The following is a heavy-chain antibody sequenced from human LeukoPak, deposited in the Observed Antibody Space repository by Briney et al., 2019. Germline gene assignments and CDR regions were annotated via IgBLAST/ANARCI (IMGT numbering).Heavy chain of an antibody. V-gene: IGHV3-7*01. Sequence: GGSLRLSCAASRFTISSYWMSWVRQAPGKGLEWVANIKQDGSEKYYVDSVKGRFTISRDNAKNSLYLQMNSLRAEDTAVYYCARDRRNYYDSSGYYDYWGQGTLVTVSS. CDR3: ARDRRNYYDSSGYYDY. CDR2: IKQDGSEK. J-gene: IGHJ4*02. D-gene: IGHD3-22*01. CDR1: RFTISSYW.